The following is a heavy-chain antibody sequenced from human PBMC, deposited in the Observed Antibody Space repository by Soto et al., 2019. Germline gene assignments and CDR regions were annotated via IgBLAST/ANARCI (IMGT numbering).Heavy chain of an antibody. D-gene: IGHD3-10*01. CDR2: INHSGST. CDR1: GGSFSGYY. J-gene: IGHJ6*02. Sequence: SETLSLTCAVYGGSFSGYYWTWIRQPPGTGLEWIGEINHSGSTNYNPSLKSRVTISVDTSKNQFSLKLTSVTAADTAVYYCARHRGSTGHYYYGMDVWGQGTTVTVS. CDR3: ARHRGSTGHYYYGMDV. V-gene: IGHV4-34*01.